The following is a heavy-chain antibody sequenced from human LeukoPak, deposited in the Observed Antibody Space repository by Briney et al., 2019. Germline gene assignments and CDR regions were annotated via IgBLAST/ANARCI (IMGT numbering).Heavy chain of an antibody. CDR3: ARDLQGYCSGGSCRDY. CDR1: GGSISSSSYY. CDR2: IYYSGST. D-gene: IGHD2-15*01. Sequence: PSETLSLTCTVSGGSISSSSYYWGWIRQPPGKGLEWIGSIYYSGSTYYNPSLKSRVTISVDTSKNQFSLKLSSVTAADTAVYYCARDLQGYCSGGSCRDYWGQGTLVTVSS. J-gene: IGHJ4*02. V-gene: IGHV4-39*07.